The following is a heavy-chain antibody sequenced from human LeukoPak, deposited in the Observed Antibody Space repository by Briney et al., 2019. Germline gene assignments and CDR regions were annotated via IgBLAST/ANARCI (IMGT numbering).Heavy chain of an antibody. V-gene: IGHV4-59*12. Sequence: SETLSLTCTVSGGSISSYYWSWIRQPPGKGLEWIGSIYYSGSTYYNPSLKSRVTISVDTSKNQFSLKLSSVTAADTAVYYCAISTYSSGWLYWGQGTLVTVSS. CDR1: GGSISSYY. CDR2: IYYSGST. D-gene: IGHD6-19*01. J-gene: IGHJ4*02. CDR3: AISTYSSGWLY.